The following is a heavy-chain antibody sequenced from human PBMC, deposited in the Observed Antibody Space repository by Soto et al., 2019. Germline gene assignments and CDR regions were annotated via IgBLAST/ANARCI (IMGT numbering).Heavy chain of an antibody. V-gene: IGHV4-31*03. CDR1: GGSISSGGYY. CDR3: ARGDTAMYYGMDV. Sequence: SETLSLTCTVSGGSISSGGYYWSWIRQHPGKGLEWIGYIYYSGSTYYNPSLKSRVTISVDTSKNQFSLKLSSVTAADTAVYYCARGDTAMYYGMDVWGQGTTVTVSS. CDR2: IYYSGST. J-gene: IGHJ6*02. D-gene: IGHD5-18*01.